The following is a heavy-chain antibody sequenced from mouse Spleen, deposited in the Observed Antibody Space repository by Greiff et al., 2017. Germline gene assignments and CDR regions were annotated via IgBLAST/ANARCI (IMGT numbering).Heavy chain of an antibody. Sequence: VQLQQSGPELVKPGASVKMSCKASGYTFTDYNMHWVKQSHGKSLEWIGYINPNNGGTSYNQKFKGKATLTVDKSSSTAYMQLSSLTSEDSAVYYCARGGYDPFDYWGQGTTLTVSS. CDR2: INPNNGGT. CDR1: GYTFTDYN. J-gene: IGHJ2*01. D-gene: IGHD2-2*01. CDR3: ARGGYDPFDY. V-gene: IGHV1-22*01.